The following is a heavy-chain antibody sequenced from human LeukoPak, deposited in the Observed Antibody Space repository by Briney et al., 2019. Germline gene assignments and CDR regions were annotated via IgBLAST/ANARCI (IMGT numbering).Heavy chain of an antibody. CDR1: GFTFTSYW. D-gene: IGHD4/OR15-4a*01. V-gene: IGHV3-7*01. CDR3: ARDDYGGTRY. Sequence: GGSLRLSCAVSGFTFTSYWMNWVRQAPGKGLEWVANIKQDGSEKYYVDSVKGRFTISRDNAKNSLYLQMNSLRAEDTAVYYCARDDYGGTRYWGQGTLVTVSS. J-gene: IGHJ4*02. CDR2: IKQDGSEK.